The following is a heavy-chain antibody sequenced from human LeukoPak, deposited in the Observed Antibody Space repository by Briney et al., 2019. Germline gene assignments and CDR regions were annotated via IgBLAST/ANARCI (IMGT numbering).Heavy chain of an antibody. D-gene: IGHD2-2*02. V-gene: IGHV4-38-2*01. J-gene: IGHJ4*02. Sequence: PSETLSLTCAVSSYSISSGYYWGWIRQPPGKGLEWIGSIYHSGSTYYNPSLKSRVTISVDTSKNQFSLKLSSVTAADTAVYYCARLGYCSSTSCYTGKYWGQGTLVTVSS. CDR2: IYHSGST. CDR3: ARLGYCSSTSCYTGKY. CDR1: SYSISSGYY.